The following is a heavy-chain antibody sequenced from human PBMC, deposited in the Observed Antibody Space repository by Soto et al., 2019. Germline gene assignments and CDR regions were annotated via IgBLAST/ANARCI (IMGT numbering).Heavy chain of an antibody. V-gene: IGHV1-58*01. CDR3: AADPYCGGDCYFDY. CDR1: GFPFFTSA. Sequence: SVKVSCKASGFPFFTSAVQWVRQARGQRLEWIGWIVVGSGNTNYAQKFQERVTITRDMSTNTAYMELSSLRSEDTALYYCAADPYCGGDCYFDYWGQGIMVTVSS. J-gene: IGHJ4*02. CDR2: IVVGSGNT. D-gene: IGHD2-21*02.